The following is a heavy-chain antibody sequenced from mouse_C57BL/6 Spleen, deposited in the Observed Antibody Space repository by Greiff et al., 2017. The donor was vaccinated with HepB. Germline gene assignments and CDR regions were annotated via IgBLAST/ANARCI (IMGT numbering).Heavy chain of an antibody. CDR2: ISDGGSYT. V-gene: IGHV5-4*01. J-gene: IGHJ4*01. D-gene: IGHD1-1*01. CDR3: ARDRATVVAMDY. CDR1: GFTFSSYA. Sequence: EVQLVESGGGLVKPGGSLKLSCAASGFTFSSYAMSWVRQTPEKRLEWVATISDGGSYTYYPDNVKGRFTISRDNAKNNLYLQMSHLKSEDTAMYYCARDRATVVAMDYWGQGTSVTVSS.